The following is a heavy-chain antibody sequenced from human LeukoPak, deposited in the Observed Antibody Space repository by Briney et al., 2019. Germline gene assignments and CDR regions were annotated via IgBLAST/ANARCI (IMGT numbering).Heavy chain of an antibody. CDR3: ARDRSMTHFDY. D-gene: IGHD2-21*02. CDR2: IDSSGGYM. CDR1: GFTFNTYS. J-gene: IGHJ4*02. Sequence: PGGSLRLSCEASGFTFNTYSMNWARQAPGKGLEWVSSIDSSGGYMFYADSVKGRFIISRDNAKDSLYLQMNSPRAEDTALYYCARDRSMTHFDYWGQGTLVTVSS. V-gene: IGHV3-21*04.